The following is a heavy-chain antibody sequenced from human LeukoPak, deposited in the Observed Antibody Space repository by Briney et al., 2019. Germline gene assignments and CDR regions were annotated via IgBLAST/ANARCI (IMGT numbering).Heavy chain of an antibody. V-gene: IGHV4-59*01. J-gene: IGHJ3*02. Sequence: PSQTLSPTCTVSGGSLSTYYWNLIPEPPRQGPGLIGDFLYSGRTNYHPSLTGRVTISVDTSKNQFSLKLSSVTAADTAVYYCAREYNYYDSSGWDAFEIWGQGTMVTVSS. CDR2: FLYSGRT. D-gene: IGHD3-22*01. CDR3: AREYNYYDSSGWDAFEI. CDR1: GGSLSTYY.